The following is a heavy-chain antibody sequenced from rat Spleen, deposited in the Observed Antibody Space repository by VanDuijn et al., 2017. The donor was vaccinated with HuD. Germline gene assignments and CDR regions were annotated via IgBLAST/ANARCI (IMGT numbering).Heavy chain of an antibody. CDR3: ASHNSGYFDY. CDR1: GFTFSNYD. CDR2: INFDGSGT. J-gene: IGHJ2*01. V-gene: IGHV5-25*01. D-gene: IGHD4-3*01. Sequence: EVQLVESGGGLVQPGRSMKLSCAASGFTFSNYDMAWVRQAPTKGLEWVASINFDGSGTYYRDSVKGRFTISRDNTKSTLYLQMDSLRSEDTAAYYCASHNSGYFDYWGQGVMVTVSS.